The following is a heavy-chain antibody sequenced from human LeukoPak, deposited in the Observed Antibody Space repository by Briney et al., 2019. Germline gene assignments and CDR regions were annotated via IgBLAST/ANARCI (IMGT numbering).Heavy chain of an antibody. CDR2: ISGSGGST. J-gene: IGHJ6*02. CDR3: ARVAFEVVRELGTYYYYGKDI. D-gene: IGHD1-1*01. V-gene: IGHV3-23*01. Sequence: RPGGSLRLSCAASGFTFSSYAMSWVRQAPGKGLEWVSAISGSGGSTYYADSVKGRFTISRDNSKNTLYLQMNSLRAEDTAVYFCARVAFEVVRELGTYYYYGKDIWGRGTTVTVSS. CDR1: GFTFSSYA.